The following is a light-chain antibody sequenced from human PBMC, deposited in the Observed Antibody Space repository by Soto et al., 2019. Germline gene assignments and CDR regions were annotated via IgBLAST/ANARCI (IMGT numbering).Light chain of an antibody. J-gene: IGKJ5*01. CDR2: DAS. Sequence: DIQMTQCPYTLSASVGDRVTITCRASQGISTWLAWYQQKPGTAPKLLIYDASSLESGVPSRFSGSGSGTDFTLTISSLQPEDFATYYCQHLNTYPITFGPGTRLEIK. V-gene: IGKV1-5*01. CDR1: QGISTW. CDR3: QHLNTYPIT.